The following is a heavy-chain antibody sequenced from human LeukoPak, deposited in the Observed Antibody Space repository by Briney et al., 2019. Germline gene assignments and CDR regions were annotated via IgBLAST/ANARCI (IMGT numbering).Heavy chain of an antibody. J-gene: IGHJ3*02. V-gene: IGHV3-30*04. Sequence: GGSLRLSCAVSGFTFRSYAMHWVRQAPGKGLEWVGFMSYDGNNKDYTDSVKGRFTISSDDSKNTLYLQMDGLRGEDTAVYYCATKRTTHGFGIWGQGTMVTVSS. CDR3: ATKRTTHGFGI. CDR2: MSYDGNNK. D-gene: IGHD2/OR15-2a*01. CDR1: GFTFRSYA.